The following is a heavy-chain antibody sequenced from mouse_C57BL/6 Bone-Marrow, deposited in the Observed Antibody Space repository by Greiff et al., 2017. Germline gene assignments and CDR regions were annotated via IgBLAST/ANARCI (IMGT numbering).Heavy chain of an antibody. Sequence: VQRVESGAELAKPGASVKLSCKASGYTFTSYWMHWVKQRPGQGLEWIGYINPSSGYTKYNQKFKDKATLTADKSSSTAYMQLSSLTYEDSAVYYCARSVHWYFDVWGTGTTVTVSS. J-gene: IGHJ1*03. V-gene: IGHV1-7*01. CDR2: INPSSGYT. CDR3: ARSVHWYFDV. CDR1: GYTFTSYW.